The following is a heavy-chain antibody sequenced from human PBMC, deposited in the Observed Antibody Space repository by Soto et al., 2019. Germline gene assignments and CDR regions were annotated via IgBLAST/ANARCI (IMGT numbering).Heavy chain of an antibody. Sequence: TLSFTCDISGDSVSSSSVTWNWIRQSPSRALDWLGRTYYRPKWNNESSLIFKTRMTINPYTSKNQFSLQLNSMTPEDTAVYYGARVKGGVCAYWGQGTLVTV. J-gene: IGHJ4*02. CDR3: ARVKGGVCAY. D-gene: IGHD2-8*02. CDR1: GDSVSSSSVT. CDR2: TYYRPKWNN. V-gene: IGHV6-1*01.